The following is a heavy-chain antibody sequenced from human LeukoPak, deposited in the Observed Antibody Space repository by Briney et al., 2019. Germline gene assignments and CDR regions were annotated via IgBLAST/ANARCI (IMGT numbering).Heavy chain of an antibody. V-gene: IGHV3-30*03. CDR1: GFSFNSHA. D-gene: IGHD2/OR15-2a*01. CDR3: ARGCASQYCFIIDF. Sequence: GRSLRLSCAASGFSFNSHAMHWVRQAPGKGLEWVSIISTDGNNEDYVDSVRGRFTISRDNSKNTLYLQMNSLRAEDTAVHYCARGCASQYCFIIDFWGQGTLVTVSS. CDR2: ISTDGNNE. J-gene: IGHJ4*02.